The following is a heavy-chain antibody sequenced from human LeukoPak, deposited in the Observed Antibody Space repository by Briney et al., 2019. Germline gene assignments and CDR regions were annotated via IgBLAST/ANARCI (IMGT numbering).Heavy chain of an antibody. CDR3: ARDGDTVTTTQYYYYGMDV. J-gene: IGHJ6*02. CDR2: ISAYNGNT. D-gene: IGHD4-17*01. CDR1: GYTFTSYG. V-gene: IGHV1-18*01. Sequence: EASVKVSCKASGYTFTSYGISWVRQAPGQGLEWMGWISAYNGNTNYAQKLQGRVTMTTDTSTSTAYMELRSLRSDDTAVYYCARDGDTVTTTQYYYYGMDVWGQGTTVTVSS.